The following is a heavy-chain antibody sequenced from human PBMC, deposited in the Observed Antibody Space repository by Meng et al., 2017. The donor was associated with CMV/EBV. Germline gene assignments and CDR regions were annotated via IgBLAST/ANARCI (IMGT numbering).Heavy chain of an antibody. CDR1: GFTFSSYE. D-gene: IGHD3-3*01. CDR2: ISSSGSTI. J-gene: IGHJ6*03. V-gene: IGHV3-48*03. CDR3: ARDLHTYDFWSGYRMEDEEEEGREG. Sequence: GESLKISCAASGFTFSSYEMNWVRQAPGKGLEWVSYISSSGSTIYYADSVKGRFTISRDNAKNSLYLQMNSLRAEDTAVYYCARDLHTYDFWSGYRMEDEEEEGREGGGKG.